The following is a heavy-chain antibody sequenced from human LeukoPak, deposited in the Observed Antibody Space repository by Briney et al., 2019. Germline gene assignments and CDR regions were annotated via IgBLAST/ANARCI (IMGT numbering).Heavy chain of an antibody. CDR1: GFTFSSYA. J-gene: IGHJ4*02. CDR3: ARRADSGSYHYFDY. Sequence: GGSLRLSCAASGFTFSSYAMHWVRQAPGKGLEWVAVISYDGSNKYYADSVKGRFTISRDNSKNTLYLQMNSLRAEDTAVYYCARRADSGSYHYFDYGAQETLVTVPS. CDR2: ISYDGSNK. D-gene: IGHD1-26*01. V-gene: IGHV3-30*14.